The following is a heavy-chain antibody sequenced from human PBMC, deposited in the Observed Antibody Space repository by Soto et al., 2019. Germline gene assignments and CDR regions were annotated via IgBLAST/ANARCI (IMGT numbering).Heavy chain of an antibody. D-gene: IGHD2-21*02. Sequence: GSLRLSCAASGFTFSSYWMSWVRQAPGKGLEWVANIKQDGSEKYYVDSVKGRFTISRDNAKNSLYLQMNSLRAEDTAVYYCARGKHIVVVTAEYYFDYWGQGTLVPVSS. CDR2: IKQDGSEK. CDR3: ARGKHIVVVTAEYYFDY. CDR1: GFTFSSYW. V-gene: IGHV3-7*03. J-gene: IGHJ4*02.